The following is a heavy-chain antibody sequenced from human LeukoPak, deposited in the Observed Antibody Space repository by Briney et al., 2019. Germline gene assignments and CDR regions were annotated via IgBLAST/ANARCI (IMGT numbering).Heavy chain of an antibody. CDR3: ARNINGTTRLLN. J-gene: IGHJ4*02. Sequence: SETLSLTCTVSGDSISSYYWSWIRDPPGKRLELIGYVYYSGSTNYNPSLKSRVTISIDTSKNPYSLKLSSVTAADTAVYYCARNINGTTRLLNWGQGTLVTVSS. CDR1: GDSISSYY. CDR2: VYYSGST. V-gene: IGHV4-59*01. D-gene: IGHD1-7*01.